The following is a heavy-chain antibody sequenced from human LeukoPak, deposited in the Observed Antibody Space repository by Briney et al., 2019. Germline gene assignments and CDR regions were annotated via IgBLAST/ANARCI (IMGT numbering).Heavy chain of an antibody. Sequence: PGGSLRLSCAASGFTFDDYAMHWVRQAPGKGLEWVSGISWNSGSIGYADSVKGRFTISRDNAKNSLYLQVNSLRAEDTALYYCARNREFGDQDAFDIWGQGTMVTVSS. D-gene: IGHD3-10*01. CDR1: GFTFDDYA. CDR3: ARNREFGDQDAFDI. V-gene: IGHV3-9*01. CDR2: ISWNSGSI. J-gene: IGHJ3*02.